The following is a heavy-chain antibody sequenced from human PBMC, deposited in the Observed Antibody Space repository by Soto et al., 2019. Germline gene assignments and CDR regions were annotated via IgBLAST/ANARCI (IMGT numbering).Heavy chain of an antibody. CDR3: ARDFTIFGVVTVPHDY. CDR1: GFTFSDYD. D-gene: IGHD3-3*01. Sequence: GGSLRLSCAASGFTFSDYDMSWIRQAPGKGLEWVSYISSSGSTIYYADSVKGRFTISRDNAKNSLYLQMNSLRAEDTAVYYCARDFTIFGVVTVPHDYWGQETRGTVSS. J-gene: IGHJ4*02. V-gene: IGHV3-11*01. CDR2: ISSSGSTI.